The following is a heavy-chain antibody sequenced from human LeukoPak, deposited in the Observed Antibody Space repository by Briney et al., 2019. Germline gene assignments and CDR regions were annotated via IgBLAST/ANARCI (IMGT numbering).Heavy chain of an antibody. D-gene: IGHD6-13*01. CDR3: ARYNKSSWYFFDY. V-gene: IGHV4-34*01. J-gene: IGHJ4*02. Sequence: PSETLSLTCAVYGGSFSGYYWSWIRQPPGKGLEWIAEIKHSGSTNYNPSLTSRVTISVDTSKNQFSLKLSSLTAAEPAVYYCARYNKSSWYFFDYWGQGTMVTVSS. CDR1: GGSFSGYY. CDR2: IKHSGST.